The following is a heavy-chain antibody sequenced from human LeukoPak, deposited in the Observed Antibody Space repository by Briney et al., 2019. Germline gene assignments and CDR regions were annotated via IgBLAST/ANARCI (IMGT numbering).Heavy chain of an antibody. V-gene: IGHV5-51*01. D-gene: IGHD6-19*01. CDR3: ARQPKLLYSGWYHPGDY. CDR1: GYSFTSYW. CDR2: IYPGDSDT. J-gene: IGHJ4*02. Sequence: GESLKISCKGSGYSFTSYWIGWVRQMPGKGLEWMGIIYPGDSDTRYSPSFQGQVTISADKSISTAYLQWSSLKATDTAMYYCARQPKLLYSGWYHPGDYWGQGTLVTVSS.